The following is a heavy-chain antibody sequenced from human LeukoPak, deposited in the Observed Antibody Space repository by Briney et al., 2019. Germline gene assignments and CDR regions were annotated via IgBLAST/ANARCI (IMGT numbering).Heavy chain of an antibody. CDR1: EFSFSSYA. D-gene: IGHD2-2*01. J-gene: IGHJ4*02. V-gene: IGHV3-23*01. CDR3: AKGVAASSYGYFGH. CDR2: ISGSGGST. Sequence: GGSLRLSCAASEFSFSSYAMSWVRQAPGKGLNWVSTISGSGGSTYYADSVKGRFTISRDNSKNTLYLQMNSLRAEDTAVYYCAKGVAASSYGYFGHWGQGALVTVSS.